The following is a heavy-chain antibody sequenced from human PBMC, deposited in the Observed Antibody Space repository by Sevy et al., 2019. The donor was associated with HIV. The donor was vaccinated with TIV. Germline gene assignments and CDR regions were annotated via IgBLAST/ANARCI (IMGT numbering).Heavy chain of an antibody. D-gene: IGHD4-17*01. CDR1: GGSVSSGSYY. CDR3: ARDDYGEDYGMDV. V-gene: IGHV4-61*01. CDR2: IYYSGST. J-gene: IGHJ6*02. Sequence: SETLSLTCTVSGGSVSSGSYYWSWIRQPPGKGLEWIGYIYYSGSTNYNPSLKSRVTISVGTSKNQFSLKLSSVTAADTAVYYCARDDYGEDYGMDVWGQGTTVTVSS.